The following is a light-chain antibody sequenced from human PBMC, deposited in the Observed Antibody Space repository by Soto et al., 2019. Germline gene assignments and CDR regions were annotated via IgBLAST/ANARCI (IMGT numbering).Light chain of an antibody. V-gene: IGKV1-39*01. J-gene: IGKJ1*01. Sequence: DIEMTQSPSSLSASIGETVTVTCLSSQSISRYLNWYQQKPGKAPTLLISAASSLERGVPLRFSGGGSGTEFTLTISSLQPEDFATYYCQQNYRNTPWTFGQGTKVDIK. CDR1: QSISRY. CDR2: AAS. CDR3: QQNYRNTPWT.